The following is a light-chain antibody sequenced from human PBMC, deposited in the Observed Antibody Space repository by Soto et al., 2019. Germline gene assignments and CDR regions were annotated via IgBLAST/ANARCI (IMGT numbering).Light chain of an antibody. CDR2: AAS. CDR1: QAISSS. Sequence: IQLTQSPSSLSASVGDRVTITCRASQAISSSLGWYQQKPGKAPKLLIYAASILQSGVPSRFSGSGFGTDFTLTICSLQAEDFASYFCQQLRSYPSTFGGGTKVEIK. J-gene: IGKJ4*01. V-gene: IGKV1-9*01. CDR3: QQLRSYPST.